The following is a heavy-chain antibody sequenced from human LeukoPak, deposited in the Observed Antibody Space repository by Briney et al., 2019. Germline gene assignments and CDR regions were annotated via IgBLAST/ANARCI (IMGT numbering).Heavy chain of an antibody. Sequence: GGSLRLSCAASGFTFSSYAMSWVRQAPGKGLEWVSAISASGGSTYYADSVKGRFTISRDNSKNTLYLQMNSLRAEDTAVYYCAKAWSSGWYLQPFDCWGQGTLVPVSS. CDR2: ISASGGST. CDR1: GFTFSSYA. CDR3: AKAWSSGWYLQPFDC. V-gene: IGHV3-23*01. J-gene: IGHJ4*02. D-gene: IGHD6-19*01.